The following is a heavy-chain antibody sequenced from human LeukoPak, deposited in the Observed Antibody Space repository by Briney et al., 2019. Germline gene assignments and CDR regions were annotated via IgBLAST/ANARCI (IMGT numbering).Heavy chain of an antibody. D-gene: IGHD6-19*01. Sequence: PGGSLRLSCAASGFTVSSNYMSWVRQAPGKGLEWVSAISGSGDSTYYADSVKGRFTISRDNSKNTLYLQMNSLRADDTAVYYCAKDRQRGSSGWFSDYWGQGTLVTVSS. V-gene: IGHV3-23*01. CDR1: GFTVSSNY. CDR3: AKDRQRGSSGWFSDY. J-gene: IGHJ4*02. CDR2: ISGSGDST.